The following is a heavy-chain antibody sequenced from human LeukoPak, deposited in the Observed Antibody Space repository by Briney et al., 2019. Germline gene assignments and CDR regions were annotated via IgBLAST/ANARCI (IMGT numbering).Heavy chain of an antibody. CDR2: ISGYNGNT. Sequence: ASVKVSCKASGYRFTSYGITWVRQAPGQGLEWMGWISGYNGNTNYAQKFQGRVTMSTDTSTTTAYMDLRSLRSDDTAVYYCAREGSVVVGASRALDIWGQGTMVTVSS. CDR3: AREGSVVVGASRALDI. J-gene: IGHJ3*02. D-gene: IGHD2-15*01. V-gene: IGHV1-18*01. CDR1: GYRFTSYG.